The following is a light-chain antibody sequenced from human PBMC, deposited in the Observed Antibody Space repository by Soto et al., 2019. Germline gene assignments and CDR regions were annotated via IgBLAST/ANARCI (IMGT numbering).Light chain of an antibody. J-gene: IGKJ4*01. CDR2: DAS. CDR1: QGISTF. CDR3: QQVNNYPLT. Sequence: DIQLTQSPSFLSASVGDRVTLTCRASQGISTFLAWYQQHPGTAPKRLIYDASNLQSGVPSRFSGSGSGTEFTLTISSLQPEDFATYYCQQVNNYPLTFGEGTKVDI. V-gene: IGKV1-9*01.